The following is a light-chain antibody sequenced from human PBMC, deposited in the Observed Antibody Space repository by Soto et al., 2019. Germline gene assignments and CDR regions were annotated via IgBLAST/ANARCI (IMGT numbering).Light chain of an antibody. J-gene: IGLJ2*01. CDR1: NIGSKS. CDR3: QVWDSSSDHPI. CDR2: YDS. Sequence: SYELTQPPSVSVAPGKTARITCGGNNIGSKSVHWYQQKPGQAPVLVIYYDSDRPSGIPERFSGSNSGNTATLTISRVEAGDEADYYCQVWDSSSDHPIFGGGTKLTAL. V-gene: IGLV3-21*04.